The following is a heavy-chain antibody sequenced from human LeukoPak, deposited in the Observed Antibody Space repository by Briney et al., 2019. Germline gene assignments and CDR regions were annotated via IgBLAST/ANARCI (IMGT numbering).Heavy chain of an antibody. D-gene: IGHD3-10*01. CDR3: ATLGNYGFWGFDY. V-gene: IGHV3-53*01. CDR2: IYSGGTT. Sequence: GGSLRLSCAGSGFIVSVNYMGWVRQAPGKGLEGVSIIYSGGTTNYADSVQGRFIISRDNPRNTLYLQMNSLRAEDTAVYYCATLGNYGFWGFDYWGQGTLVTVSS. J-gene: IGHJ4*02. CDR1: GFIVSVNY.